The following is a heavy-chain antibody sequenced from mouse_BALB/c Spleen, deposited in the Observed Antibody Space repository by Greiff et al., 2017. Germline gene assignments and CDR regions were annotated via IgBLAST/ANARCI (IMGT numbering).Heavy chain of an antibody. D-gene: IGHD4-1*01. CDR1: GFAFSSYD. V-gene: IGHV5-12-1*01. CDR3: ARQGAVLGAMDY. J-gene: IGHJ4*01. Sequence: EVMLVESGGGLVKPGGSLKLSCAASGFAFSSYDMSWVRQTPEKRLEWVAYISSGGGSTYYPDTVKGRFTISRDNAKNTLYLQMSSLKSEDTAMYYCARQGAVLGAMDYWGQGTSVTVSS. CDR2: ISSGGGST.